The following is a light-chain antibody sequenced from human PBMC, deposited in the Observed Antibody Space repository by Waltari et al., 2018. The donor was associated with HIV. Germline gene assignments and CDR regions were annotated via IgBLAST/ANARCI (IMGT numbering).Light chain of an antibody. V-gene: IGLV2-11*01. CDR1: RSDIGGYDH. Sequence: SVSGSPGQAVTISCNGSRSDIGGYDHVSWYQLHSGKAPRVIIYDVVKRPAGVPDRIIGSKSGNTASLTISGLQTDDEADYFCCSYGGSYTWLFGGGTRLTV. J-gene: IGLJ3*02. CDR2: DVV. CDR3: CSYGGSYTWL.